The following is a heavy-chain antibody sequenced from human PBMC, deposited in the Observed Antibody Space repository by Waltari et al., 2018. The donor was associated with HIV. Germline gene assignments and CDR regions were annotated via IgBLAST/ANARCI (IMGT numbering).Heavy chain of an antibody. J-gene: IGHJ6*02. CDR1: GGSISSYY. CDR2: IYTSGTT. D-gene: IGHD1-1*01. Sequence: QVQLQESGPGLVKPSETLSLTCTVSGGSISSYYWIWIRQPSGMGLEWIGRIYTSGTTTYNPSLRSRVTMSVDTSKNQFSLKLSSVTAADTAVYYCARQFTTGTTIYHYYYGMDVWGQGTTVTVSS. V-gene: IGHV4-4*07. CDR3: ARQFTTGTTIYHYYYGMDV.